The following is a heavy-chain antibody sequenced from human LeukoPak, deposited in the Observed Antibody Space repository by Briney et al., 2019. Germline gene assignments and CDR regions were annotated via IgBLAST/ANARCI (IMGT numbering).Heavy chain of an antibody. J-gene: IGHJ4*02. CDR2: ISSSGSTI. Sequence: PGGSLRLSCAASGFTFSSYEMNWVRQAPGKGLEWVSYISSSGSTIYYADSVKGRFTISRDNAKNSLYLQMNSLRAGDTAVYYCARGWAPAAILTRRGDYWGQGTLVTVSS. CDR1: GFTFSSYE. D-gene: IGHD2-2*01. CDR3: ARGWAPAAILTRRGDY. V-gene: IGHV3-48*03.